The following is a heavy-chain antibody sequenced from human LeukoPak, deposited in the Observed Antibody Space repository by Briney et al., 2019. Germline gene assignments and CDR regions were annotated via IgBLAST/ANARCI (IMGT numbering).Heavy chain of an antibody. J-gene: IGHJ3*02. D-gene: IGHD2-2*01. Sequence: TGGSLRLSCAASGFTFSSYWMSWVRQAPGKGLEWVANIKQDGSEKYYVDSVKGRFTISRDNAKNSLYLQMNSLRAEDTAVYYCARENPGAYYCSSTSCYGAFDIWGQGTMVTVSS. V-gene: IGHV3-7*01. CDR1: GFTFSSYW. CDR2: IKQDGSEK. CDR3: ARENPGAYYCSSTSCYGAFDI.